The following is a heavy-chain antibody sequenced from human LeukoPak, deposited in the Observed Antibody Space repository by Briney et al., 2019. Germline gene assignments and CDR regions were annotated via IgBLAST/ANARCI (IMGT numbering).Heavy chain of an antibody. V-gene: IGHV1-8*01. CDR2: VNPNSGNT. CDR3: VRYYYYGMDV. J-gene: IGHJ6*02. Sequence: WMGWVNPNSGNTAYAQKFQGRVTMTRNTSISTAYMELSSLRSEDTAVYYCVRYYYYGMDVWGQGTTVTVS.